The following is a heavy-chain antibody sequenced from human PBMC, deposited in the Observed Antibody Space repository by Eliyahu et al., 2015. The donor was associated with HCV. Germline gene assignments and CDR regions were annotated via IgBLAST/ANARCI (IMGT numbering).Heavy chain of an antibody. CDR1: GGSLHNSXYY. D-gene: IGHD3-22*01. CDR2: VSHSGGT. J-gene: IGHJ4*02. CDR3: AGHYYYDSSGYYLDS. V-gene: IGHV4-39*01. Sequence: QLQIQESGPGLVKPSETLSLTCTVSGGSLHNSXYYWGWSRQPPGKGLGGVWGVSHSGGTYYKSSLSSRLTISIDTSKSQFSLKLKSATAADTAVYYCAGHYYYDSSGYYLDSWGQGALVTVSS.